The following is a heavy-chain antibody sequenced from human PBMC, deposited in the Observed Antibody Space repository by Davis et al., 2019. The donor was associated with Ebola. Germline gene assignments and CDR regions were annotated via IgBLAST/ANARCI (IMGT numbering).Heavy chain of an antibody. CDR1: GYTFTSSD. D-gene: IGHD2-2*02. V-gene: IGHV1-18*01. CDR2: ISAYNGNT. Sequence: SVKVSCKASGYTFTSSDINWVRQAPGQGLEWMGWISAYNGNTNYAQRFQDRVTMTTDTSTNTAYMEVRGLRSDDTAVYYCARDGSVAAIELDYWGQGTLVTVSS. CDR3: ARDGSVAAIELDY. J-gene: IGHJ4*02.